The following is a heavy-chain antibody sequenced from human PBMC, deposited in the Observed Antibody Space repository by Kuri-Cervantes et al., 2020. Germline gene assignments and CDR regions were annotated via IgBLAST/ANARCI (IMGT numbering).Heavy chain of an antibody. D-gene: IGHD3-10*01. V-gene: IGHV4-39*07. J-gene: IGHJ6*03. CDR3: ARDAQYYGSGSYPHYYMDV. CDR1: GGSISGSSYY. Sequence: SETLSLTCTVSGGSISGSSYYWGWIRQPPGKGLEWIGSIYYSGSTYYNPSLKSRVTISVDTSKNQFSLKLSSVTAADTAVYYCARDAQYYGSGSYPHYYMDVWGKGTTVTVSS. CDR2: IYYSGST.